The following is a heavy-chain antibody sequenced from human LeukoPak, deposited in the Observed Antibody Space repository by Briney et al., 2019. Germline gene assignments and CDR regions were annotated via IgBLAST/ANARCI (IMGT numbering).Heavy chain of an antibody. D-gene: IGHD6-6*01. CDR1: GGSFSGYY. CDR2: INHSGST. CDR3: ARGWEYSSAPLYYFDY. J-gene: IGHJ4*02. Sequence: KPSETLSLTCAVYGGSFSGYYWSWIRQPPGKGLEWIGEINHSGSTNYNPSLKSRATISINTSKNQFSLKLSSETAADTAVYYCARGWEYSSAPLYYFDYWGQGTLVTVSS. V-gene: IGHV4-34*01.